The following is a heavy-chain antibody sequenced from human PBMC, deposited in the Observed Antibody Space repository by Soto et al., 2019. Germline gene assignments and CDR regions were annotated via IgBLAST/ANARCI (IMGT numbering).Heavy chain of an antibody. D-gene: IGHD2-2*01. CDR2: INPNSGGT. V-gene: IGHV1-2*02. Sequence: QVQLVQSGAEVKKPGASVEVSCKASGYTFTGYYIHWVRQAPVQGLEWMGWINPNSGGTNYAQEFQGRVTMTRDTSISTAHMELSRLRSYDTAVYYCARSPMGYCSSSTCHGTWFDPWGQGTLVTVSS. J-gene: IGHJ5*02. CDR1: GYTFTGYY. CDR3: ARSPMGYCSSSTCHGTWFDP.